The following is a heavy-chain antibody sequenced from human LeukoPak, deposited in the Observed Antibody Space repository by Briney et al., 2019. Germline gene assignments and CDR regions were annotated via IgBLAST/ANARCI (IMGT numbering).Heavy chain of an antibody. CDR2: TYYTSKLYS. J-gene: IGHJ3*02. CDR3: ARIGHPWGIEDAFDI. CDR1: GDTVSSNSAT. V-gene: IGHV6-1*01. Sequence: TSQTLSLTCAISGDTVSSNSATWNWIRQSPSRGLEWLVRTYYTSKLYSDYAVSVKSRITINPDTSKNQFSLQLNSVTPEDTAVYYCARIGHPWGIEDAFDIWGQGTMVTVSS. D-gene: IGHD3-16*01.